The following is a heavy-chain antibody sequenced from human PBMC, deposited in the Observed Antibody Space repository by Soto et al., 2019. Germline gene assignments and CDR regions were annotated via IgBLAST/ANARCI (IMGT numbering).Heavy chain of an antibody. CDR2: IWYDGSNK. D-gene: IGHD2-15*01. Sequence: GGSLRLSCAASGFTFSSYGMHWVRQAPGKGLEWVAVIWYDGSNKYYADSVKGRFTISRDNSKNTLYLQMNSLRAEDTAVYYCARDAQGYCSGGSCPDDAFDIWGQGTMVTVSS. CDR3: ARDAQGYCSGGSCPDDAFDI. V-gene: IGHV3-33*01. J-gene: IGHJ3*02. CDR1: GFTFSSYG.